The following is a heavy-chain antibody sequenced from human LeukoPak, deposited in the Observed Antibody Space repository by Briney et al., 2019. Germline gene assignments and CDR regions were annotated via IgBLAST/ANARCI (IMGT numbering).Heavy chain of an antibody. J-gene: IGHJ4*02. V-gene: IGHV1-2*02. CDR2: INPNSGDT. Sequence: GASVKVSCKASGYTFTGYYVHWVRQAPGQGLEWMGWINPNSGDTNFAQKFQGRVTMTRDTSISTAYMELSRLRSDDTAVYYCARIRYYYDSSGNSHYFDYWGQGTLVTVSS. CDR1: GYTFTGYY. CDR3: ARIRYYYDSSGNSHYFDY. D-gene: IGHD3-22*01.